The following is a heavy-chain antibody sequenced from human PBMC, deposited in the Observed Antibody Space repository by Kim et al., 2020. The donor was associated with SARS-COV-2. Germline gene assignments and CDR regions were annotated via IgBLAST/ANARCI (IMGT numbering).Heavy chain of an antibody. CDR1: GYTFTSYY. J-gene: IGHJ6*02. D-gene: IGHD6-13*01. CDR2: INPSGGST. CDR3: ARDFTKNDVAAGDYYYGMDV. V-gene: IGHV1-46*01. Sequence: ASVKVSCKASGYTFTSYYMHWVRQAPGQGLEWMGIINPSGGSTSYAQKFQGRVTMTRDTSTSTVYMELSSLISEDTAVYYCARDFTKNDVAAGDYYYGMDVWGQGTTVTVSS.